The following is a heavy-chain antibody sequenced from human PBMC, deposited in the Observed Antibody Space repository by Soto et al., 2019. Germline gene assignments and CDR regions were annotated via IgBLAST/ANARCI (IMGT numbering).Heavy chain of an antibody. CDR3: ARDYYGMDV. V-gene: IGHV3-23*01. J-gene: IGHJ6*02. Sequence: MRRIRQAPGKGLEWVSAISGGVGSTYYADSVKGRFTIYRDNSKNTLYLQMNSLRAEDTAVYYCARDYYGMDVWGQGTTVTVSS. CDR2: ISGGVGST.